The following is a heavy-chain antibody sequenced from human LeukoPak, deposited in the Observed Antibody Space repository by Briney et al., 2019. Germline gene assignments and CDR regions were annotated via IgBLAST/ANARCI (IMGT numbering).Heavy chain of an antibody. D-gene: IGHD4-17*01. V-gene: IGHV3-21*01. Sequence: GGSLRLSCAASGFTFSRYSMNWVRQAPGRGLEWVSSISSSSSYIYYADSLKGRFTISRDNAKNSLYLQMNSLRAEDTAVYFCARDRVIYGDYGDAFDIWGQGTMVTVSS. CDR1: GFTFSRYS. CDR3: ARDRVIYGDYGDAFDI. J-gene: IGHJ3*02. CDR2: ISSSSSYI.